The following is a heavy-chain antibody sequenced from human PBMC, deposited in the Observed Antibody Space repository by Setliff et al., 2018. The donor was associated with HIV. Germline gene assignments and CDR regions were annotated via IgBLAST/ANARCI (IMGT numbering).Heavy chain of an antibody. CDR1: GFTFSSYA. V-gene: IGHV3-23*01. J-gene: IGHJ3*02. CDR2: ISGSGSST. CDR3: AKDQNIVVVTAIFHAFDI. Sequence: GASVKVSCKASGFTFSSYAMNWVRQAPGKGLEWVSTISGSGSSTYYADSVKGRFTISRDSSKNTLYLQMNSLRAEDTAVYYCAKDQNIVVVTAIFHAFDIWGQGTMVTVSS. D-gene: IGHD2-21*02.